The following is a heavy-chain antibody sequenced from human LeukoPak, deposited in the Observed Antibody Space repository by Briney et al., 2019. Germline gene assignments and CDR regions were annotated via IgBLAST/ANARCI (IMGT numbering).Heavy chain of an antibody. CDR1: GFTFSSYA. Sequence: PGGSLRLSCAASGFTFSSYAMSWVRQAPGKGLEWFSGISGSGGNTYYADSVKGRFTISRDNSKNTLYVQVNSLGTEDTAAYYCAKGSYYDSSGSFYFDYWGQGTLVTVSS. D-gene: IGHD3-22*01. J-gene: IGHJ4*02. V-gene: IGHV3-23*01. CDR2: ISGSGGNT. CDR3: AKGSYYDSSGSFYFDY.